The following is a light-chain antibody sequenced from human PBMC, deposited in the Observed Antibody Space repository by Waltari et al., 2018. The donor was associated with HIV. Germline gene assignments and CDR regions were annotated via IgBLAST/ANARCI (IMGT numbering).Light chain of an antibody. CDR1: LTIVNY. Sequence: EIALTQSPVDLSLSPGDRATLSCRANLTIVNYLGWYQQKPGQGPSLLIYDAYKRVTGVPVRFSGSGSGTDFSLIINNIQPEDSAVYYCQQRHSWPLSFGGGTKVEI. V-gene: IGKV3-11*01. CDR3: QQRHSWPLS. CDR2: DAY. J-gene: IGKJ4*01.